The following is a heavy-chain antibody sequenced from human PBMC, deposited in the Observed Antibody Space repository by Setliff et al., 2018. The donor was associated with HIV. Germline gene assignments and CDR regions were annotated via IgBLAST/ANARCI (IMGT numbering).Heavy chain of an antibody. J-gene: IGHJ3*02. D-gene: IGHD2-15*01. Sequence: ASVKVSCKASGYTFTSYGISWVRQAPGQGLEWMGWISAYNGNTNYAQKLQDRVTMTTDTSTSTAYMELRSLRSDDTALYYCARVRTLDTPVDAFDIWGQGTMVTVSS. V-gene: IGHV1-18*01. CDR2: ISAYNGNT. CDR3: ARVRTLDTPVDAFDI. CDR1: GYTFTSYG.